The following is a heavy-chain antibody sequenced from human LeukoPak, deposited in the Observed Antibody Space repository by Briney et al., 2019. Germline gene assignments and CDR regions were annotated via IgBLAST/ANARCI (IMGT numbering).Heavy chain of an antibody. CDR3: ARDTRGPYYYDSSGYYRY. CDR2: ISYDGSNK. D-gene: IGHD3-22*01. CDR1: GFTFSSYA. Sequence: GGSLRLSCAASGFTFSSYAMHWVRQAPGKGLEWVAVISYDGSNKYYADSVKGRFTFSRDNSKNTLYLQMNSLRAEDTAVYYCARDTRGPYYYDSSGYYRYWGQGTLVTVSS. J-gene: IGHJ4*02. V-gene: IGHV3-30-3*01.